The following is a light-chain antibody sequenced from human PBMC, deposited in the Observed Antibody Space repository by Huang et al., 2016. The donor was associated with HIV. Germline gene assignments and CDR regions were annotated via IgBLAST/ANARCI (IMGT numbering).Light chain of an antibody. J-gene: IGKJ1*01. CDR2: GAS. Sequence: DIVMTQSPDSLAVSLGERATITCVSSQSVLSPSNNRNHLAWNQPKPRQPPKLLIYGASTRESVAPDRFRGSGSATDFTLTIDNLQAEDVALYFCQKYYSIPGFGQGTYVEV. V-gene: IGKV4-1*01. CDR1: QSVLSPSNNRNH. CDR3: QKYYSIPG.